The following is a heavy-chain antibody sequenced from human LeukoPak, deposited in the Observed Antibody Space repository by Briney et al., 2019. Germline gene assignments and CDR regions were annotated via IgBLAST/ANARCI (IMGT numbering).Heavy chain of an antibody. CDR1: GGTFSSYA. CDR3: ARDRDLRFGELLWWFDP. CDR2: IIPIFGTA. D-gene: IGHD3-10*01. Sequence: SVKVSCKASGGTFSSYAINWVRQAPGQGLEWMGRIIPIFGTAHYAQKFQGRVTITTDESTSTAHMELSSLRSEDTAVYYCARDRDLRFGELLWWFDPWGQGTLVTVSS. J-gene: IGHJ5*02. V-gene: IGHV1-69*05.